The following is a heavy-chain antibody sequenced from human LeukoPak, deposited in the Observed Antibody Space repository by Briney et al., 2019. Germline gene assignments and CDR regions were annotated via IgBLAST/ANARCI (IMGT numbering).Heavy chain of an antibody. CDR3: ARMMSSSGGSCYSSSYYYYYMDV. J-gene: IGHJ6*03. Sequence: GGSLRLSCAASGFSFSSNSMNWVRQAPGKGLEWVSYISSSSSTIYYADSVKGRFTISRDNAKNSLYLQMNSLRAEDTAGYYCARMMSSSGGSCYSSSYYYYYMDVWGKGTTVTISS. CDR2: ISSSSSTI. V-gene: IGHV3-48*01. D-gene: IGHD2-15*01. CDR1: GFSFSSNS.